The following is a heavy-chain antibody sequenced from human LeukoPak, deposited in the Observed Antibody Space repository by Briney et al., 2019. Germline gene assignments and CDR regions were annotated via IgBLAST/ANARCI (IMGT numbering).Heavy chain of an antibody. D-gene: IGHD2-2*01. J-gene: IGHJ6*03. CDR3: ARAIRCSSTSCYVNPYYYYYMDV. CDR2: IIPIFGTA. CDR1: GGTFSIYA. V-gene: IGHV1-69*06. Sequence: EASVKVSCKASGGTFSIYAISWVRQAPGQGLEWMGGIIPIFGTANYAQKFQGRVTITADKSTSAAYMELSSLRSEDTAVYYCARAIRCSSTSCYVNPYYYYYMDVWGKGTTVTVSS.